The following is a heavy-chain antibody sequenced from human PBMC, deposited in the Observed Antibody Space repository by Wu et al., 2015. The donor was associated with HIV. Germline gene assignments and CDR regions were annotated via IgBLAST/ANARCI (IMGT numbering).Heavy chain of an antibody. D-gene: IGHD6-19*01. CDR2: IIPLFGTR. CDR1: GNTFNA. Sequence: QVHQVQSGAEVKKPGSSVKISCKASGNTFNAINWVRQAPGQGLEWMGGIIPLFGTRDYAQIFQGRLTITTDESTSTAYMSLSGLRSEDTAVYYCATPRSPGFSSAWPTYFDYWGQGTLVTVSS. J-gene: IGHJ4*02. CDR3: ATPRSPGFSSAWPTYFDY. V-gene: IGHV1-69*05.